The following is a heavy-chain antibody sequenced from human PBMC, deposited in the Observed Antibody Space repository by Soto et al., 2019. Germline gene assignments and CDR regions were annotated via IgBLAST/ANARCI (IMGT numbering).Heavy chain of an antibody. CDR2: IVAGGGST. J-gene: IGHJ4*02. CDR1: GFTFSTYA. D-gene: IGHD6-19*01. CDR3: AKDLGSGWRSWVN. V-gene: IGHV3-23*01. Sequence: EVQLLESGGDLVQPGGSLRLSCAASGFTFSTYAMSWVRQAPGKGLEWVSAIVAGGGSTYYADSVKGRFTISRDNSKTTLYLQMTSLSAEDTAFYSCAKDLGSGWRSWVNWGQGTLVTVSS.